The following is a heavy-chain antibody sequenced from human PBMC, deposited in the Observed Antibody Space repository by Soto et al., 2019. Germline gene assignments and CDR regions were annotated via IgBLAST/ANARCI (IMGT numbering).Heavy chain of an antibody. Sequence: GGSLRLSCAASGFTCSSYWMSWVRQAPGKGLEWVANIKQDGSEKYYVDSVKGRFTISRDNAKNSLYLQMNSLRAEDTAVYYCARAPEDYWGQGTLVTVSS. CDR3: ARAPEDY. V-gene: IGHV3-7*01. CDR1: GFTCSSYW. CDR2: IKQDGSEK. J-gene: IGHJ4*02.